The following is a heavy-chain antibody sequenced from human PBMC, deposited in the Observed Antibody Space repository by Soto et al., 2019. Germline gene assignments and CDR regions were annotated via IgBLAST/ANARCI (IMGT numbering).Heavy chain of an antibody. CDR1: GGSISSYY. D-gene: IGHD3-10*01. V-gene: IGHV4-59*01. CDR2: IYYSGST. CDR3: ARWELGGNWFDP. Sequence: SETLSLTCTVSGGSISSYYWSWIRQPPGKGLEWIGYIYYSGSTNYNPSLKSRVTISVDTSKNQFSLKLSSVTAADTAVYYCARWELGGNWFDPWGQGTLVTVSS. J-gene: IGHJ5*02.